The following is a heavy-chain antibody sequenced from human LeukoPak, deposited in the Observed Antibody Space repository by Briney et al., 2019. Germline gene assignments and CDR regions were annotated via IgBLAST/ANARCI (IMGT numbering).Heavy chain of an antibody. CDR2: ISAYNGNT. V-gene: IGHV1-18*01. Sequence: ASVKVSCKASGYTFTSYGISWVRQAPGQGLEWMGWISAYNGNTNYAQKLQGRVTMTTDTSTSTAYMELRSLRSDDTAVYYCARRTIVVVPAAMRFDYYYYYMDVWGKGTTVTVSS. D-gene: IGHD2-2*01. CDR1: GYTFTSYG. CDR3: ARRTIVVVPAAMRFDYYYYYMDV. J-gene: IGHJ6*03.